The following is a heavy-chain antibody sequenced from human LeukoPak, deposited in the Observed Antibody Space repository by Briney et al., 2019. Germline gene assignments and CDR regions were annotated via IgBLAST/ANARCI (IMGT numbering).Heavy chain of an antibody. CDR1: GGSISSYY. V-gene: IGHV4-59*12. CDR2: IYYSGST. D-gene: IGHD1-1*01. Sequence: SETLSLTCTVSGGSISSYYWSWIRQPPGKGLEWIGYIYYSGSTNYNPSLKSRVTISVDTSKNQFSLKLSSVTAADTAVYYCARLAARRTIRYYYYMDVWGKGTTVTISS. J-gene: IGHJ6*03. CDR3: ARLAARRTIRYYYYMDV.